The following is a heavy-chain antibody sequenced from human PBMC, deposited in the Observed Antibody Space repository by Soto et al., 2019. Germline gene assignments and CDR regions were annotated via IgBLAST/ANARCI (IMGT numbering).Heavy chain of an antibody. CDR3: ARESGGYSGYGTQKYYYYGMDV. CDR2: IYYSGST. CDR1: GGSISSYY. J-gene: IGHJ6*02. Sequence: SETLSLTCTVSGGSISSYYWSWIRQPPGKGLEWIGYIYYSGSTNYNPSLKSRVTISVDTSKNQFSLKLSSVTAADTAVYYCARESGGYSGYGTQKYYYYGMDVWGQGTTVTVSS. V-gene: IGHV4-59*01. D-gene: IGHD5-12*01.